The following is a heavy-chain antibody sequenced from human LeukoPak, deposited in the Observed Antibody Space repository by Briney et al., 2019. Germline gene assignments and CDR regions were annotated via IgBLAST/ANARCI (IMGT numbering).Heavy chain of an antibody. D-gene: IGHD6-13*01. J-gene: IGHJ5*02. Sequence: ASVKVSCKASGYTFTSYDINWVRQATGQGLEWMGWMNPNSGNTGYAQKFQGRVTMTRNTSISTAYMELSSLRSEDTAVYYCARAPWSSSWFSWFDPWGQGTLVTVSS. CDR1: GYTFTSYD. CDR2: MNPNSGNT. V-gene: IGHV1-8*01. CDR3: ARAPWSSSWFSWFDP.